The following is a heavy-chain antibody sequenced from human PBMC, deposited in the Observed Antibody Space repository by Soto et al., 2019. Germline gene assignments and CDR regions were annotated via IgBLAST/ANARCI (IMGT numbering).Heavy chain of an antibody. CDR2: ISSSSSTI. V-gene: IGHV3-48*01. J-gene: IGHJ3*02. D-gene: IGHD6-6*01. Sequence: GGSLRLSCAASGFTFSSYSMNWVRQAPGKGLEWVSYISSSSSTIYYAASVKGRFTISRDNSKNSLYLQMNSLRAEDTAVYYCARAGRAARPYAFDIWGQGTMVTVSS. CDR1: GFTFSSYS. CDR3: ARAGRAARPYAFDI.